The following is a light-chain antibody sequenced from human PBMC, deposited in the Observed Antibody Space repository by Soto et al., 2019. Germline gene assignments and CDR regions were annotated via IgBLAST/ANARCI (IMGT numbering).Light chain of an antibody. Sequence: EIVLTQSPGTLSLSQGEGATLSCRASQSVSSSFFAWYQQKPGQAPRLLIYGASSRATGIPDRFSGSGSGTAFTLTISILEPEDFAVYYCQQYGSSPWTFGQGTKVEI. CDR3: QQYGSSPWT. J-gene: IGKJ1*01. CDR1: QSVSSSF. CDR2: GAS. V-gene: IGKV3-20*01.